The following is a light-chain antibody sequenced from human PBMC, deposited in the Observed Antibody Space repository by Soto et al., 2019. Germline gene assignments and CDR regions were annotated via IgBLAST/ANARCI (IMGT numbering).Light chain of an antibody. J-gene: IGKJ1*01. CDR1: QTISSW. Sequence: DIQITQSPSTLSASVIDRVTITFLASQTISSWLAWFQQRPGRAPKFLIYKASSLKNGVPLRFSGSGSGTQFTLTNSSLQPDDFATYYCQNYNSYSEEFGQGTKVDIK. CDR3: QNYNSYSEE. V-gene: IGKV1-5*03. CDR2: KAS.